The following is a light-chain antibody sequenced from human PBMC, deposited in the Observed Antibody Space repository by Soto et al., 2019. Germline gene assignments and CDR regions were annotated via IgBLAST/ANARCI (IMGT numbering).Light chain of an antibody. CDR2: LGS. CDR1: QSLMHTNGYNY. Sequence: EIVVTQSPLSLPVTPGEPASISCRSSQSLMHTNGYNYLDWYRQKPGQSSQLLIYLGSNRASGVPDRFSGSGSGTDFTLKISRVEADDVGVYYCMQQLQARTFGQGTKVEIK. CDR3: MQQLQART. J-gene: IGKJ1*01. V-gene: IGKV2-28*01.